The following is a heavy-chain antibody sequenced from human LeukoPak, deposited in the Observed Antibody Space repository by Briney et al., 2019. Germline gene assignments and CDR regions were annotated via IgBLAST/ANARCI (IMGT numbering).Heavy chain of an antibody. CDR2: INPDGSIE. V-gene: IGHV3-7*02. CDR3: ARLLGDVTTFDN. Sequence: GGSLRLSCAASGFTIRNYWMSWVRQGPGKGLEWVATINPDGSIEHYVDSVKGRFTISRDNAKNSMFLQMNSLSAEDTALFYCARLLGDVTTFDNWGQGTPVTVSS. J-gene: IGHJ5*02. D-gene: IGHD4-17*01. CDR1: GFTIRNYW.